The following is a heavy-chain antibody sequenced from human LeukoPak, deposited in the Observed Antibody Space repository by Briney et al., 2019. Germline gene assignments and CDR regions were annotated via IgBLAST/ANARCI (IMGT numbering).Heavy chain of an antibody. CDR3: ARELGLTRNPRDDY. D-gene: IGHD4/OR15-4a*01. J-gene: IGHJ4*02. Sequence: ASVKVSCKASGYTFTSYDINWVRQATGQGLEWMGWMNPNSGNTGYAQKFQGRVTMTRNTSMSTAYMELSSLRSEDTAVYYCARELGLTRNPRDDYWGQGTLVTVSS. CDR1: GYTFTSYD. CDR2: MNPNSGNT. V-gene: IGHV1-8*01.